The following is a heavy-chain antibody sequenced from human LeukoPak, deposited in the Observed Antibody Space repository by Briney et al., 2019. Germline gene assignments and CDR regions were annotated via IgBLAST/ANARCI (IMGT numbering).Heavy chain of an antibody. Sequence: DSVKLSCTASGYTFTDYYMHWVRQAPGQGLEWMGWINPKSGGTNYAKKFQGRVTMTRDTSISTAYMELSKLRSDDTAVYYCARWPVTGDDAFDIWGQGTMVTVSS. CDR2: INPKSGGT. V-gene: IGHV1-2*02. D-gene: IGHD7-27*01. J-gene: IGHJ3*02. CDR3: ARWPVTGDDAFDI. CDR1: GYTFTDYY.